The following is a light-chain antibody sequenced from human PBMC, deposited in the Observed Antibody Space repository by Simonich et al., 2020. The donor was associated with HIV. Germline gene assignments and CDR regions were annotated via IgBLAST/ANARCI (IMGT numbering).Light chain of an antibody. CDR3: QSYDSSIRV. V-gene: IGLV6-57*01. J-gene: IGLJ2*01. CDR1: SGSIASNY. Sequence: NFMLTQPHPVSESPGKTVTISCTRSSGSIASNYVQWYQQRPGSSPTTVIYDDNQRPPGVPDRFSGSIDSSSNSASLTISGLKTEDEADYYCQSYDSSIRVFGGGTKVTVL. CDR2: DDN.